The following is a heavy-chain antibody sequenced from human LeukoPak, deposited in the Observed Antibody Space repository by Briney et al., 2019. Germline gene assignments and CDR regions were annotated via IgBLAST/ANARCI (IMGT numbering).Heavy chain of an antibody. CDR2: IYHSGST. V-gene: IGHV4-4*02. CDR1: GGSISSSNW. D-gene: IGHD2-21*01. J-gene: IGHJ5*02. CDR3: ARDLPYSSWNWFDP. Sequence: SGTLSLTCAVSGGSISSSNWWSWVRQSPGKGLEWIGEIYHSGSTSYNPSLKSRVTISVDKSKNQFSLKMSSVTAADTAVYYCARDLPYSSWNWFDPWGQGTLVTVSS.